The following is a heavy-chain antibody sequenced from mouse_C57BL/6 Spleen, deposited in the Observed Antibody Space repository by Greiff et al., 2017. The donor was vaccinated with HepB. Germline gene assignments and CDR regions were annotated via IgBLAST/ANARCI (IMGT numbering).Heavy chain of an antibody. CDR3: ARDYGSSPFAY. V-gene: IGHV1-22*01. CDR2: INPNNGGT. J-gene: IGHJ3*01. D-gene: IGHD1-1*01. CDR1: GYTFTDYN. Sequence: VQLKQSGPELVKPGASVKMSCKASGYTFTDYNMHWVKQSHGKSLEWIGYINPNNGGTSYNQKFKGKATLTVNKSSSTAYRELRSLTSEDSAVYYCARDYGSSPFAYWGQGTLVTVSA.